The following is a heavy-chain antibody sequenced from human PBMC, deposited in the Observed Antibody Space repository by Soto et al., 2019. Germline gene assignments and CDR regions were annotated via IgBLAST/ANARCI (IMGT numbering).Heavy chain of an antibody. CDR2: ISAYNGNT. CDR3: AGAERPETYDFWSGYHPLDY. Sequence: QVQLVQSGAEVKKPGASVKVSCKASGYTFTSYGISWVRQAPGQGLEWMGWISAYNGNTNYAQKLQGRVTMTTDTSTSTAYMELRSLRSDDTAVYYCAGAERPETYDFWSGYHPLDYWGQGTLVTVSS. V-gene: IGHV1-18*01. D-gene: IGHD3-3*01. CDR1: GYTFTSYG. J-gene: IGHJ4*02.